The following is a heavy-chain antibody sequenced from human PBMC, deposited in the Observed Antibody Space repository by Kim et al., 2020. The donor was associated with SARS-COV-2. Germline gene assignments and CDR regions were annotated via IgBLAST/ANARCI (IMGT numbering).Heavy chain of an antibody. D-gene: IGHD6-19*01. J-gene: IGHJ4*02. CDR2: ISYDGSNK. Sequence: SLRLSCAASGFTFSSYAMHWVRQAPGKGLEWVAVISYDGSNKYYADSVKGRFTISRDNSKNTLYLQMNSLRAEDTAVYYCARSRQWLEPDYWGQGTLVTVSS. CDR3: ARSRQWLEPDY. CDR1: GFTFSSYA. V-gene: IGHV3-30-3*01.